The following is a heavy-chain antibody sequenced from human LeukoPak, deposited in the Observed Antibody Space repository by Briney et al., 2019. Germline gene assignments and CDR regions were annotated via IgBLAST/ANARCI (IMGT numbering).Heavy chain of an antibody. CDR2: INGDGSST. CDR3: ARNTWLDY. CDR1: GFTFSSYW. J-gene: IGHJ4*02. V-gene: IGHV3-74*01. Sequence: GGSLRLSCAASGFTFSSYWMHWVRQAPGKGLVWVSRINGDGSSTTYADSVKGRFTISRDNAKNTLYLQMNSLRAEDTAVYYCARNTWLDYCGQGTLVTVSS. D-gene: IGHD5-12*01.